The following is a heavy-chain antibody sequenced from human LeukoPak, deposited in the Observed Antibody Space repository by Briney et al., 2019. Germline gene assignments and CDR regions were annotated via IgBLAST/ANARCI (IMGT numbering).Heavy chain of an antibody. CDR1: GFPLGVSP. D-gene: IGHD2-21*02. CDR2: IRSKDYGATT. V-gene: IGHV3-49*03. Sequence: PGGSLRLSCTVSGFPLGVSPMVGLRDARGGGGVWVGYIRSKDYGATTKYAASVKGRFTISRDDSKNIAYLQMNSLKTEDTAVYYCARGHPYCGGDCYSSWGQGTLVTVSS. J-gene: IGHJ5*02. CDR3: ARGHPYCGGDCYSS.